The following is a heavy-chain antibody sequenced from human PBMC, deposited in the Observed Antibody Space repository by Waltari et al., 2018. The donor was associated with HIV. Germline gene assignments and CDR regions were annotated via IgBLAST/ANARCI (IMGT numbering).Heavy chain of an antibody. Sequence: QVQLVQSGAEVKKPGASVKVSCKASGYTFSDYYMHWVRQAPGQGLGWMGWINPNSGGTRYADKFQGRVTMTRDTSISTAYMELSRLRFDDTAVYYCARVFRGTVNYFDSRLGHWGQGTLVTVSS. CDR2: INPNSGGT. CDR3: ARVFRGTVNYFDSRLGH. D-gene: IGHD3-22*01. J-gene: IGHJ5*02. CDR1: GYTFSDYY. V-gene: IGHV1-2*07.